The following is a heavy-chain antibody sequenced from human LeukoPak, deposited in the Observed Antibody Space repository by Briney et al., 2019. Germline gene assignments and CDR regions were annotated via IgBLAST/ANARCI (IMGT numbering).Heavy chain of an antibody. J-gene: IGHJ3*02. V-gene: IGHV1-8*01. D-gene: IGHD6-25*01. CDR3: ARQKGWQRPGYDAFDI. CDR2: MNPNSGNT. CDR1: GYTFTSYD. Sequence: ASVKVSCKASGYTFTSYDINWVRQATGQGLEWMGWMNPNSGNTGYAQKFQGRVTMTRNTSISTAYMELSSLRSEDTAVYYCARQKGWQRPGYDAFDIWGQGTMVTVSS.